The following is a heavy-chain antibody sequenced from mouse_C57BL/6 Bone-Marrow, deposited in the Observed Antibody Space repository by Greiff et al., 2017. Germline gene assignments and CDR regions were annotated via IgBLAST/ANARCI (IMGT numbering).Heavy chain of an antibody. CDR1: GYTFTNYW. Sequence: VQLQESGAELVRPGTSVKMSCKASGYTFTNYWIGWAKQRPGHGLEWIGDIYPGGGYTNYNEKFKGKATLTADKSSSTAYMQFSSLTSEDSAIYYCARWGYYDYDGGFAYWGQGTLVTVSA. J-gene: IGHJ3*01. V-gene: IGHV1-63*01. CDR2: IYPGGGYT. CDR3: ARWGYYDYDGGFAY. D-gene: IGHD2-4*01.